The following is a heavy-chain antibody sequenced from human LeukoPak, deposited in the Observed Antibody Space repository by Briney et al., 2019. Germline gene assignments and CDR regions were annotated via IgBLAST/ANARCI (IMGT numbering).Heavy chain of an antibody. CDR2: INPKSGGT. Sequence: GASVKVSCKASGYTFTDYYMHWVRQAPGQGLEWMGWINPKSGGTNYAQKFQGRVTTTRDTSISTAYMELSRLRSDDTAVFYCARDLAFGEMVTNRGAFDIWGQGTMVTVSS. CDR1: GYTFTDYY. V-gene: IGHV1-2*02. D-gene: IGHD5-24*01. J-gene: IGHJ3*02. CDR3: ARDLAFGEMVTNRGAFDI.